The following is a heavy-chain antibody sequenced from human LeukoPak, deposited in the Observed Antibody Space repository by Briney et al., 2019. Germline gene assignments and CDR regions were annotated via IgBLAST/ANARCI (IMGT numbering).Heavy chain of an antibody. J-gene: IGHJ3*02. CDR2: ISYDGSNK. D-gene: IGHD5-18*01. Sequence: GGPLRLSCAASGFTFNNYGFYWVRQAPGKGLEWVAVISYDGSNKYHADSVKGRFTISRDNSKNTLYLQMNSLRAEGTAVYYCARELSVDTAMVAVDAFDIWGQGTMVTVSS. V-gene: IGHV3-30*19. CDR1: GFTFNNYG. CDR3: ARELSVDTAMVAVDAFDI.